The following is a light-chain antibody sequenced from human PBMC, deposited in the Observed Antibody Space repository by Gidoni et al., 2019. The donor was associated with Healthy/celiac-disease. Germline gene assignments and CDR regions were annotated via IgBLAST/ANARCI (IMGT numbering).Light chain of an antibody. J-gene: IGKJ3*01. CDR2: AAS. V-gene: IGKV1-39*01. CDR1: QSISSY. Sequence: IQMTQSPSSLSASVGDRVTITCRASQSISSYLNWYQQKPGKAPKLLIYAASSLQSGVPSRFSGSGSGTDFTLTISSLQPEDFATYYCQQSYSTPHFGPGTKVDIK. CDR3: QQSYSTPH.